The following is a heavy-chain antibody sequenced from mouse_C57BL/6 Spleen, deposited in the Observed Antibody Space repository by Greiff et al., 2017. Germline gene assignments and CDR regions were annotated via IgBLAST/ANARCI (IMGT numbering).Heavy chain of an antibody. V-gene: IGHV6-3*01. CDR1: GFTFSNYW. Sequence: EVKLEESGGGLVQPGGSMKLSCVASGFTFSNYWMNWVRQSPEQGLEWVAQIRFKSDNYATDYAESVKGRFTISRDDSKSSVYLQMNNLRAEDTGIYYCTGGGLRRGFAYWGQGTLVTVSA. D-gene: IGHD2-2*01. CDR3: TGGGLRRGFAY. CDR2: IRFKSDNYAT. J-gene: IGHJ3*01.